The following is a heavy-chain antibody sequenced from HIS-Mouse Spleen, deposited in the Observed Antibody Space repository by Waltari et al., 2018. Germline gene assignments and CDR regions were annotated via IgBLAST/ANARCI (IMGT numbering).Heavy chain of an antibody. CDR1: GGSTSSSSHY. CDR3: AREIPYSSSWYDWYFDL. Sequence: QLQLQESGPGLVKPSETLSLTCTVSGGSTSSSSHYWGWIRQPPGKGLEWIGGIYYSGSTYYNPSLKSRVTISVDTSKNQFSLKLSSVTAADTAVYYCAREIPYSSSWYDWYFDLWGRGTLVTVSS. J-gene: IGHJ2*01. V-gene: IGHV4-39*07. D-gene: IGHD6-13*01. CDR2: IYYSGST.